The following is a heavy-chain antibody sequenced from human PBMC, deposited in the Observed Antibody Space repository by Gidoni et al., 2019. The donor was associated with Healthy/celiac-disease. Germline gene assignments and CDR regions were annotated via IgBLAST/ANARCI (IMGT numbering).Heavy chain of an antibody. CDR1: GGSFSGYY. Sequence: QVQLQQWGAGLLKPSETLSLTCAVYGGSFSGYYWSWIRQPPGKGLEWIGEINHSGSTNYNPSLKSRVTISVDTSKNQFSLKLSSVTAADTAVYYCARGQEWELRALYYWGQGTLVTVSS. V-gene: IGHV4-34*01. CDR2: INHSGST. CDR3: ARGQEWELRALYY. J-gene: IGHJ4*02. D-gene: IGHD1-26*01.